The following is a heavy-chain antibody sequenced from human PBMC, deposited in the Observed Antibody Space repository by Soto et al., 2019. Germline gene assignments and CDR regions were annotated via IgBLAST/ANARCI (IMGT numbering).Heavy chain of an antibody. V-gene: IGHV3-74*01. CDR3: ASPDTVFYYYGMDV. J-gene: IGHJ6*02. CDR1: GFTSSSYW. CDR2: INSDGSST. D-gene: IGHD4-17*01. Sequence: GGSLRLSCEASGFTSSSYWMHWVPQAPGKGLVWVSRINSDGSSTGYADSVKGRFTISRDTAKNTVYLQMNSLRVEDTGVYYCASPDTVFYYYGMDVWGQGTTVTVSS.